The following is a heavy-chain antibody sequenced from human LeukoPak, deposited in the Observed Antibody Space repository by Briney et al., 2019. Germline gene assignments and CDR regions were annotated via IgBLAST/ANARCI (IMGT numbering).Heavy chain of an antibody. CDR1: GYSISSGYY. D-gene: IGHD5-24*01. Sequence: NPSETLSLTCTVSGYSISSGYYWGWIRQPPGKGLEWIGNINHSGSTSYNPSLKSRVTISVDTSKNQFSLKLSSLTAADTAVYYCAREIRWLQSKLFDYWGQGTLVTVSS. CDR3: AREIRWLQSKLFDY. V-gene: IGHV4-38-2*02. CDR2: INHSGST. J-gene: IGHJ4*02.